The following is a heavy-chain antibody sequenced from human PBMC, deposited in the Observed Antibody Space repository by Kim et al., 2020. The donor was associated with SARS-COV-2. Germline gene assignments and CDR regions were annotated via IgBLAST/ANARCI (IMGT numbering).Heavy chain of an antibody. J-gene: IGHJ6*02. CDR3: TRRGTGTTLYYYYGMDV. Sequence: VQGRFTISRDDSKNTAYLQMNSLKTEDTAVYYCTRRGTGTTLYYYYGMDVWGQGTTVTVSS. V-gene: IGHV3-73*01. D-gene: IGHD1-7*01.